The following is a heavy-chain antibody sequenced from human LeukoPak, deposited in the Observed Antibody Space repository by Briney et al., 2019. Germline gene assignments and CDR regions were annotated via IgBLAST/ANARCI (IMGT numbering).Heavy chain of an antibody. CDR2: ISGSGGST. J-gene: IGHJ3*02. CDR3: AKVGSSSYAFDI. CDR1: GFTFSSYA. D-gene: IGHD6-6*01. V-gene: IGHV3-23*01. Sequence: GGSLRLSCAASGFTFSSYAMSWVRQAPGKGLEWVSAISGSGGSTYNADSVKGRFTISRDNSKNTLYLQMNSLRAEDTAVYYCAKVGSSSYAFDIWGQGTMVTVSS.